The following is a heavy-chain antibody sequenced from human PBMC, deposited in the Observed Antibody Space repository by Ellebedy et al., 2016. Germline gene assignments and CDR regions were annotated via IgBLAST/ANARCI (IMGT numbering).Heavy chain of an antibody. V-gene: IGHV4-61*01. CDR2: IYYSGST. CDR3: ARHDASYYSGNDHDNDY. Sequence: SETLSLXCTVSGGSVSSGSYYWSWIRQPPGKGLEWIGYIYYSGSTNYNPSLKSRVTISVDTSKNQFSLKLSSVTAADTAVYYCARHDASYYSGNDHDNDYWGQGTLVTVSS. CDR1: GGSVSSGSYY. D-gene: IGHD1-26*01. J-gene: IGHJ4*02.